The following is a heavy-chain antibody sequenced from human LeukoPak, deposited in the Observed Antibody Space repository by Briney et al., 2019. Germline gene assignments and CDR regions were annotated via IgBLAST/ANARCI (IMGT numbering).Heavy chain of an antibody. V-gene: IGHV3-23*01. J-gene: IGHJ4*02. CDR1: GFTFSSYA. CDR3: AKDERGYSYGLFDY. CDR2: ISGSGGST. Sequence: GPLRLSCAASGFTFSSYAMSWVRQAPGKGLEWVSAISGSGGSTYYADSVKGRFTISRDNSKNTLYLQMNSLRAEDTAVYYCAKDERGYSYGLFDYWGQGTLVTVSS. D-gene: IGHD5-18*01.